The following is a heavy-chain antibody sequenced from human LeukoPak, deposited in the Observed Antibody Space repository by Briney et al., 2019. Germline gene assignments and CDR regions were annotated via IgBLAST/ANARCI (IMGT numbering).Heavy chain of an antibody. CDR3: ARRNYYDNSGYAFDI. CDR2: ISSSNSYI. D-gene: IGHD3-22*01. Sequence: GGSLRLSCAASGFTFSSYSMNWVRQAPGKGLEWVSSISSSNSYIYYADSVRGRFTISRDNSKNSLYLQMNSLRAEDMALYYCARRNYYDNSGYAFDIWGQGTMVTVSS. J-gene: IGHJ3*02. CDR1: GFTFSSYS. V-gene: IGHV3-21*04.